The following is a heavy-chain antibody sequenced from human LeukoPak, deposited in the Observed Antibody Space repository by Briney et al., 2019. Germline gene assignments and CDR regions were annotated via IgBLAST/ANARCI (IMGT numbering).Heavy chain of an antibody. CDR1: GFTVSSNY. Sequence: GGSLRLSCAASGFTVSSNYMSWVRQAPRKGVEWVSVIYSGGSTYYADSVKGRFTISRDNSKNTLYLQMNSLRAEDTAVYYCARLYSSGWYYFDYWGQGTLVTVSS. V-gene: IGHV3-53*01. D-gene: IGHD6-19*01. J-gene: IGHJ4*02. CDR2: IYSGGST. CDR3: ARLYSSGWYYFDY.